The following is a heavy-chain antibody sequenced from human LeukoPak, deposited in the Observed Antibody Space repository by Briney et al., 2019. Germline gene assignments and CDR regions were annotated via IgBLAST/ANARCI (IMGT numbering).Heavy chain of an antibody. D-gene: IGHD2-2*01. J-gene: IGHJ4*02. CDR3: ARAGCSSTSCGPDY. Sequence: GGSLRLSCAASGFTFSSYWMSWVRQAPGKGLEWVANIKQDGSEKYYVDSVKGRFTISRDNAKSSLYLQMNSLRAEDTAVYYCARAGCSSTSCGPDYWGQGTLVTVSS. CDR1: GFTFSSYW. V-gene: IGHV3-7*03. CDR2: IKQDGSEK.